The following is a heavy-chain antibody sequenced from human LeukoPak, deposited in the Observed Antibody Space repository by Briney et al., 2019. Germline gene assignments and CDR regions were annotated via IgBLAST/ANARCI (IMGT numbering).Heavy chain of an antibody. D-gene: IGHD5-12*01. CDR2: ISGSGGST. CDR3: AKDRGGGYEAPFDP. J-gene: IGHJ5*02. Sequence: GGSLRLSCAASGFTFSSYAMSWVRQAPGKGLEWVSAISGSGGSTYYADSVKGRFTISRGNSKNTLYLQMNSLRAEDTAVYYCAKDRGGGYEAPFDPWGQGTLVTVSS. V-gene: IGHV3-23*01. CDR1: GFTFSSYA.